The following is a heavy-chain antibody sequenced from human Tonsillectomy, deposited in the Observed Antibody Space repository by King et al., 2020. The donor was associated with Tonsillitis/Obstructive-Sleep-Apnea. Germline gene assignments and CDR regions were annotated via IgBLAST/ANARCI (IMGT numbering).Heavy chain of an antibody. Sequence: VQLQESSPGLVKPSETLSLTCTVSGGSISSYYWSWIRQPPGKGLEWIGYIYYSGSTNYNPSLKSRVTISVDTSKNQFSLKLSSVTAADTAVYYCASALSLSGSYRFDYWGQGTLVTVSS. V-gene: IGHV4-59*01. J-gene: IGHJ4*02. CDR2: IYYSGST. CDR3: ASALSLSGSYRFDY. CDR1: GGSISSYY. D-gene: IGHD1-26*01.